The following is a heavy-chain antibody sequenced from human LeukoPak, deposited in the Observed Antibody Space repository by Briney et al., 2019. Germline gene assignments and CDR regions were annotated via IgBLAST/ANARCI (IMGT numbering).Heavy chain of an antibody. J-gene: IGHJ4*02. D-gene: IGHD1-14*01. CDR3: ARGGTNRAFDY. CDR2: IFYSGST. Sequence: SETLSLTCSVSGGSISSYYWSWIRQPPGKGLEWIGYIFYSGSTNYNPSLKGRVTISVDTSKNQFSLKLTSVTAADTAVYYCARGGTNRAFDYWGQGTLVTVSS. V-gene: IGHV4-59*01. CDR1: GGSISSYY.